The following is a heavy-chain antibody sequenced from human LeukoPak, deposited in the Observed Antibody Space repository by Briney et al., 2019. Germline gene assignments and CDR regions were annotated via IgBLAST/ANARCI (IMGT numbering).Heavy chain of an antibody. D-gene: IGHD2-15*01. V-gene: IGHV3-33*08. CDR1: GFTFSSYA. CDR2: IWYDGGNK. Sequence: GGSLRLSCAASGFTFSSYAMSWVRQAPGKGLEWVAVIWYDGGNKYYEDSVKGRFTISRDNSKNTLYLQMNSLRVEETAVYYCAREIGEYCSGGTCYSPYNYGMDVWGQGTTVTVSS. CDR3: AREIGEYCSGGTCYSPYNYGMDV. J-gene: IGHJ6*02.